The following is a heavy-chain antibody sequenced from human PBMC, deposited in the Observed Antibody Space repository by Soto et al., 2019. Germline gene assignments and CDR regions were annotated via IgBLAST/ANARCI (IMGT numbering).Heavy chain of an antibody. J-gene: IGHJ3*01. D-gene: IGHD5-12*01. V-gene: IGHV3-33*01. CDR2: IWYHGNKE. CDR3: ARWNLAGPTIDAFDL. Sequence: QEQLVESGGGVVQPGRSLRLSCAASGFTFSRNGMHWIRQAPGKGLEWVAIIWYHGNKENYADSVRGRFTISRDNSKNTVYLEIDSLRVEDTAVYYCARWNLAGPTIDAFDLWGQGTLVTVSS. CDR1: GFTFSRNG.